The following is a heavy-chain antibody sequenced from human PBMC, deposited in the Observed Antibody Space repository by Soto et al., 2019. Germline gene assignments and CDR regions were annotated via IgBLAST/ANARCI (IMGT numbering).Heavy chain of an antibody. CDR2: ISYSGST. CDR1: GGSISSGGYY. CDR3: AREGAGPKGSSRWPDDALDI. D-gene: IGHD6-13*01. J-gene: IGHJ3*02. V-gene: IGHV4-31*03. Sequence: QVQLQESGPGLVKPSQTLSLTCTVSGGSISSGGYYWSWIRQHPGKGLEWIGYISYSGSTYYNPTLKGRVTLSVDTFKEQFSLKLSSVTAADTAVYYCAREGAGPKGSSRWPDDALDIWGQGTMVTVSS.